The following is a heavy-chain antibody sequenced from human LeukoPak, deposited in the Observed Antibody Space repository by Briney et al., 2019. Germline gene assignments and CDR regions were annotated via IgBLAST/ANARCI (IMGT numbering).Heavy chain of an antibody. Sequence: GGSLRLSCAASGFTFTSYAVSRVRQASGMGLEWVSTISGDGGDTFYADSVKGRFTISRDNSKNTLYLQMNSLRAEDTAVYYCARWPHETMATQSGDYYYYGMDVWGQGTTVTVSS. V-gene: IGHV3-23*01. CDR3: ARWPHETMATQSGDYYYYGMDV. D-gene: IGHD5-24*01. CDR1: GFTFTSYA. J-gene: IGHJ6*02. CDR2: ISGDGGDT.